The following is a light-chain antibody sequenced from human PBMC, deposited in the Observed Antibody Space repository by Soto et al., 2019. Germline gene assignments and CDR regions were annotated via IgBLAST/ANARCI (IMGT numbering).Light chain of an antibody. Sequence: QSVLTQPPSASATPGQRGTISCSGRTSNIGSNPVNWYQQLPGTAPRLLLFHDERRPSGVPDRVSGSKSGTSASLAISGLQSDDEADYYCAAWDDGLNGPVFCGGTKLTVL. CDR1: TSNIGSNP. CDR3: AAWDDGLNGPV. CDR2: HDE. J-gene: IGLJ2*01. V-gene: IGLV1-44*01.